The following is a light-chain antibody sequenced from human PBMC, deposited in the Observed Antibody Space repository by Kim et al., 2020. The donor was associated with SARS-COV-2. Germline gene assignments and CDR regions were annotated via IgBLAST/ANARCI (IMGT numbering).Light chain of an antibody. CDR2: GKSAGAF. CDR1: SQHRTYT. V-gene: IGLV4-3*01. CDR3: GEIHTINGQVGYI. Sequence: LTCTLSSQHRTYTIEWYKQRPGRSPQYIRKGKSAGAFGKGDGITDRFMGSSTGADRYLAVSNHQSDDEAEYHCGEIHTINGQVGYIFGTGNKVNVL. J-gene: IGLJ1*01.